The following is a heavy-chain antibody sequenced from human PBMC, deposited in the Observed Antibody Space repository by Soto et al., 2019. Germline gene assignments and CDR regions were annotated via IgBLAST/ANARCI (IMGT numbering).Heavy chain of an antibody. D-gene: IGHD3-3*01. CDR1: GGTIISYY. Sequence: PSETLSLTCAVSGGTIISYYWSWIRQPPGKGLEWIGYIYYSGSTNYNPSLKSRVTISVDTSKNQFSLKLSSVTAADTAVYYCARSTTADFWSGYPPHRYFDYWGQGTLVTVSS. CDR3: ARSTTADFWSGYPPHRYFDY. CDR2: IYYSGST. J-gene: IGHJ4*02. V-gene: IGHV4-59*01.